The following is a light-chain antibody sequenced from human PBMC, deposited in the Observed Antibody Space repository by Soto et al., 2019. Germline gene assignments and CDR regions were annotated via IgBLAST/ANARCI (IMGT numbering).Light chain of an antibody. CDR2: KAS. J-gene: IGKJ1*01. CDR3: QQYNPYSRT. V-gene: IGKV1-5*03. Sequence: DIQMTQSPSTLSASVGDRVTITCRASQSISNWLAWYQQKPGKAPKLLIYKASSLQSGVPSRFSGSGSGTDFTLTISSLQPDDFAMYYCQQYNPYSRTFGQGTMVDIK. CDR1: QSISNW.